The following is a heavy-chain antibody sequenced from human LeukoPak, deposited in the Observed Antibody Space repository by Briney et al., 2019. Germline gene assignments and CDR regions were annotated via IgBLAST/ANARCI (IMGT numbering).Heavy chain of an antibody. J-gene: IGHJ4*02. CDR3: ARLGVRGVLRGYDY. Sequence: PSETLSLTCAVSGYSISSGYYWGWIRQPPGKGLEWIGSIYYSGSTYYNPSLKSRVTISVDTSKNQFSLKLSSVTAADTAVYYCARLGVRGVLRGYDYWGQGTLVTVSS. CDR1: GYSISSGYY. V-gene: IGHV4-38-2*01. D-gene: IGHD3-10*01. CDR2: IYYSGST.